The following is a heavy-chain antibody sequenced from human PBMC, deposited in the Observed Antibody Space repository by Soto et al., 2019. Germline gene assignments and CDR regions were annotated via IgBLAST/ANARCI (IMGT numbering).Heavy chain of an antibody. V-gene: IGHV4-30-4*01. Sequence: QVQLQESGPGLVKPSQTLSLTCTVSGYSISSGDVSWSLICQPPGTGLEWIGYIYYSGTTYYNPSLRSRLTISIDPSKNQFSLELCSVTAADTAVYYCARGYYSASGTYSPTGEWGQGTLVTVSS. CDR2: IYYSGTT. CDR1: GYSISSGDVS. D-gene: IGHD3-10*01. J-gene: IGHJ4*02. CDR3: ARGYYSASGTYSPTGE.